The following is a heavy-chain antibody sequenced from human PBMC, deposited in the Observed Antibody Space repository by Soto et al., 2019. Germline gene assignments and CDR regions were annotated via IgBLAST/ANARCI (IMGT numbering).Heavy chain of an antibody. Sequence: QITLKESGPTLVKPTETLTLTCSVSGFSLSTSGRTLGWIRQPPGKAPEWLALGGQYSPSLQSRVTFTKHTSKHQVVLTLTDRDPADTATYYCTLRQDSSRGPIYWGQGILVTVSS. J-gene: IGHJ4*02. CDR2: GG. D-gene: IGHD6-13*01. CDR3: TLRQDSSRGPIY. CDR1: GFSLSTSGRT. V-gene: IGHV2-5*01.